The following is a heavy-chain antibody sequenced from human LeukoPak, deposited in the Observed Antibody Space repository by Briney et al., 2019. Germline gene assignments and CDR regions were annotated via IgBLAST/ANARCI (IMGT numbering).Heavy chain of an antibody. V-gene: IGHV1-8*03. CDR2: MNPNSGNT. CDR1: GYTFTSCA. J-gene: IGHJ5*02. CDR3: ARGFYYYGSGSYYMYWFDP. Sequence: EASVKVSCKASGYTFTSCAISWVRQATGQGLEWMGWMNPNSGNTGYAQKFQGRVTITRNTSISTAYMELSSLRSEDTAVYYCARGFYYYGSGSYYMYWFDPWGQGTLVTVSS. D-gene: IGHD3-10*01.